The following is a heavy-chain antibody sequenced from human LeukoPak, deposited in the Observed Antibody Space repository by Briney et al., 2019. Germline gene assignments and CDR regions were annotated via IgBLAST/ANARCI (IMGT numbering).Heavy chain of an antibody. J-gene: IGHJ5*02. CDR3: ARGHRVGATSRWFDP. CDR2: INPNSGGT. V-gene: IGHV1-2*02. Sequence: ASVKVSCKASGYTFTGYYMHWVRQAPGQGLEWMGWINPNSGGTNYAQKFQGRVTMTRDTSISTAYMELSRLRSDDTAVYYCARGHRVGATSRWFDPWGQGTLVTVSS. CDR1: GYTFTGYY. D-gene: IGHD1-26*01.